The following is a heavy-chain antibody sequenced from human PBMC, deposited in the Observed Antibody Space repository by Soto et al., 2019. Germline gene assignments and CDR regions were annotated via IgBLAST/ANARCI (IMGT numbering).Heavy chain of an antibody. CDR1: GGSVSSGVFS. V-gene: IGHV4-30-2*01. Sequence: QLKLQESGSGVVKPSQTLSLTCAVSGGSVSSGVFSWNWIRQPPGKGLEWIGYISHGGSPHYTPSLRGRVSISVDRSTNVISLDLTSMTPADTAVDFCARGHYYYAMDVWGQGTTVTVSS. CDR2: ISHGGSP. CDR3: ARGHYYYAMDV. J-gene: IGHJ6*02.